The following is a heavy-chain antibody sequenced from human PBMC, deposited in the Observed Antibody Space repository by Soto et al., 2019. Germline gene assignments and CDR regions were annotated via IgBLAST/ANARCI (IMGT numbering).Heavy chain of an antibody. CDR2: IYHSGST. V-gene: IGHV4-30-2*01. CDR1: GGSISSGGYS. J-gene: IGHJ4*02. Sequence: PSETLSLTCAVSGGSISSGGYSWSWIRQPPGKGLEWIGYIYHSGSTYYSPSLKSRVTISVDRSKNQFSLKLSSVTAADTAVYYCGRVPYYWGQGSLVTVSS. CDR3: GRVPYY.